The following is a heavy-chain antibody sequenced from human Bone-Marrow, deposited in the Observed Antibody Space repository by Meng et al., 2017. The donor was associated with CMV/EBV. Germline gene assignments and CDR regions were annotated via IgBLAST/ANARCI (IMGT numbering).Heavy chain of an antibody. CDR2: VFHTGST. CDR3: ARGRSCLNGVCYEDHNYFGP. Sequence: GSLRLSCTVPGDSITIFYWNWIRQPPGEGLEWIGNVFHTGSTNYNPSLKNRVTISMDTSKNQLSLKLNSLSAADTAVYFCARGRSCLNGVCYEDHNYFGPWGQGTLVTVSS. CDR1: GDSITIFY. J-gene: IGHJ5*02. V-gene: IGHV4-59*01. D-gene: IGHD2-8*01.